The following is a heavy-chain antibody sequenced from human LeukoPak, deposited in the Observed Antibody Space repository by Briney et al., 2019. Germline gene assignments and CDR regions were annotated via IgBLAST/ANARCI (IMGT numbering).Heavy chain of an antibody. Sequence: GGSLRLSCAASGFTFSSYAMSWVRQAPGKGLEWVSGISSSGGSTYYADSVKGRFTISRDNSKSTLFLQMNSLRAEDTAVYYCAKNLNPFNSWGQGILVTVSS. J-gene: IGHJ4*02. V-gene: IGHV3-23*01. CDR3: AKNLNPFNS. CDR2: ISSSGGST. CDR1: GFTFSSYA.